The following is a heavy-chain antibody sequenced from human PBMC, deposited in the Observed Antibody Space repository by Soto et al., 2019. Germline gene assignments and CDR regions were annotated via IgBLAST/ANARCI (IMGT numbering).Heavy chain of an antibody. CDR1: GGSISSYY. CDR3: ARVFVRGYYGMDV. D-gene: IGHD2-15*01. Sequence: SETLSLTCTVSGGSISSYYWSWIRQPPGKGLEWIGYIYYSGSTNYNPSLKSRVTISVDASKNQFSLKLSSVTAADTAVYYCARVFVRGYYGMDVWGQGTTVTVSS. J-gene: IGHJ6*02. V-gene: IGHV4-59*01. CDR2: IYYSGST.